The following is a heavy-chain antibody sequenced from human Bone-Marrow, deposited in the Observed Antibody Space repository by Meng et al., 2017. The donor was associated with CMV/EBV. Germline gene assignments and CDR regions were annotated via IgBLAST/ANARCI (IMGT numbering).Heavy chain of an antibody. V-gene: IGHV3-74*03. J-gene: IGHJ5*02. CDR2: IKNDGSSM. Sequence: SGFSFSSYWMHWVRQAPGKGLVWVARIKNDGSSMKYADFVRGRFTVSRDNANNTLYLQMNDLRAEDTAIYYCVRGRLLKWLNNWFDPWGQGTLVTVSS. CDR1: GFSFSSYW. CDR3: VRGRLLKWLNNWFDP. D-gene: IGHD3-3*01.